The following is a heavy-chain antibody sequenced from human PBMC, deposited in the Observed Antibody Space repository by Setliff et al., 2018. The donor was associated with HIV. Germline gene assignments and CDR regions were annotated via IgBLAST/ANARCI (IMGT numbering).Heavy chain of an antibody. Sequence: HPGGSLRLSCAASGFTFSNYWMHWVRQAPGKGLEWVAVISYDGSNKYYADSVKGRFTISRDNSKNTLYLQMNSLRADDTAEYYCARETRVYAMGAAGNFDYWGQGTLVTVSS. CDR3: ARETRVYAMGAAGNFDY. D-gene: IGHD2-8*01. CDR2: ISYDGSNK. J-gene: IGHJ4*02. V-gene: IGHV3-30*03. CDR1: GFTFSNYW.